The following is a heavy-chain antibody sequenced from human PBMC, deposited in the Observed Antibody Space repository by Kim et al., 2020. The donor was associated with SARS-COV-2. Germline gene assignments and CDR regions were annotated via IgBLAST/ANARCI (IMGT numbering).Heavy chain of an antibody. CDR2: MNPNSGNT. J-gene: IGHJ6*02. D-gene: IGHD6-19*01. CDR3: ASGPDSSGWPVSYGMDV. Sequence: ASVKVSCKASGYTFTSYDINWVRQATGQGLEWMGWMNPNSGNTGYAQKFQGRVTMTRNTSISTAYMELSSLRSEDTAVYYCASGPDSSGWPVSYGMDVWGQGTTVTVSS. V-gene: IGHV1-8*01. CDR1: GYTFTSYD.